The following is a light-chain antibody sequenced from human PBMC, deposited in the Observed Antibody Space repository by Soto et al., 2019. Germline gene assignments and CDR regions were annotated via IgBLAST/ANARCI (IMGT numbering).Light chain of an antibody. V-gene: IGKV3-11*01. CDR1: QSISSP. CDR3: QQRSNWPPETT. J-gene: IGKJ5*01. CDR2: DAS. Sequence: EVVLTQSPATLSLSPGQRATLSCRASQSISSPLAWYQQKPGQAPRLLIYDASNRATGIPATFSGSGSGTDFTLTITSLQPEDFAVYYCQQRSNWPPETTFGQGTRLEIK.